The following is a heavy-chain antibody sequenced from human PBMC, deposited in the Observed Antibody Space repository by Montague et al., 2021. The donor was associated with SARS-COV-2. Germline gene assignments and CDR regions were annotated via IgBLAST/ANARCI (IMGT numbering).Heavy chain of an antibody. CDR2: IDWADDK. Sequence: PALVKPTQTLTLTCTFSGFSLTTIGMCVSWIRQPPGRALEWLARIDWADDKYYSPSLKSRLTITKDTSKNQVVLTMTNMDPVDTATYYCARILVAAAGSPFDPWGQGTLVTVSS. V-gene: IGHV2-70*11. CDR1: GFSLTTIGMC. J-gene: IGHJ5*02. D-gene: IGHD6-13*01. CDR3: ARILVAAAGSPFDP.